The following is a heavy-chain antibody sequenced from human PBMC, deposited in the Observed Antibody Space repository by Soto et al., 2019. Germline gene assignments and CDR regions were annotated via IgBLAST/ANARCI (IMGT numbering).Heavy chain of an antibody. J-gene: IGHJ3*02. CDR1: GYTFSSCV. Sequence: ASGKVSCKASGYTFSSCVMFWVRQAPGQGLEWMGIINPSGGSTNYAQKLQGRVTMTRDTSTTTVYMELSSLSSEDTAVYYCAASDIVVVPAATPENTGDGLNIWGQGTMVTVSS. D-gene: IGHD2-2*01. CDR2: INPSGGST. CDR3: AASDIVVVPAATPENTGDGLNI. V-gene: IGHV1-46*01.